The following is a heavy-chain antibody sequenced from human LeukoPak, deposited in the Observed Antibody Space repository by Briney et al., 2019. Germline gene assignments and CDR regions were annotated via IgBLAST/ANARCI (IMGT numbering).Heavy chain of an antibody. Sequence: ASVKVSCKASGYTFTSYYMHWVRQAPGQGLEWMGIINPSGGSTSYAQKFQGRVTMTRDMSTSTVYMELSSLRSEDTVVYYCARNREYYCSSTSCYTNNLLAYMDVWGKGTTVTVSS. CDR2: INPSGGST. V-gene: IGHV1-46*01. D-gene: IGHD2-2*02. CDR1: GYTFTSYY. J-gene: IGHJ6*03. CDR3: ARNREYYCSSTSCYTNNLLAYMDV.